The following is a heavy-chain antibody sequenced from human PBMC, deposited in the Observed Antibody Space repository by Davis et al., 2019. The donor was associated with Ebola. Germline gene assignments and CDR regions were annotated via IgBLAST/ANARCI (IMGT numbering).Heavy chain of an antibody. CDR2: IYPGDSDT. J-gene: IGHJ2*01. V-gene: IGHV5-51*01. D-gene: IGHD2-2*01. CDR1: GYSFTSYW. Sequence: GESLKISCKGSGYSFTSYWIGWVRQMPGKGLEWMGIIYPGDSDTSYSPSFQGQVTISADKSISTAYLQWSSLKASDTAMYYCARCVVVPAAIRFDWYFDLWGRGTLVTVSS. CDR3: ARCVVVPAAIRFDWYFDL.